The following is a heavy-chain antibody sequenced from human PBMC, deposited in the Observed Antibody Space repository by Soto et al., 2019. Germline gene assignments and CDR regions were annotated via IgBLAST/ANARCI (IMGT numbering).Heavy chain of an antibody. J-gene: IGHJ4*02. CDR1: GGTFSSYA. Sequence: QVQLVQSGAEVKKPGSSVKVSCKASGGTFSSYAISWVRQAPGQGLEWMGGIIPTFGTANYAQKFQGRVTITADESTSTADMELSSLRSEDTAVYYCALGSGTIRGPGSDYWGQGTLVTVSS. CDR2: IIPTFGTA. V-gene: IGHV1-69*01. D-gene: IGHD1-1*01. CDR3: ALGSGTIRGPGSDY.